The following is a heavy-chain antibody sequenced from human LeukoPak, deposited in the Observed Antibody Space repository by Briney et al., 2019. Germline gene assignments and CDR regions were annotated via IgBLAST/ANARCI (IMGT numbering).Heavy chain of an antibody. CDR1: GFTFKSYW. CDR3: AGSGLLGASDI. Sequence: PGGSLRLSCAASGFTFKSYWMSWVRQAPGKGLEWVANIKQDGSEKYYVDSVKGRFTISRDNTENSLSLQMNSLRGEDTALYFCAGSGLLGASDIWGQGTMVTVSS. J-gene: IGHJ3*02. V-gene: IGHV3-7*01. CDR2: IKQDGSEK. D-gene: IGHD3-10*01.